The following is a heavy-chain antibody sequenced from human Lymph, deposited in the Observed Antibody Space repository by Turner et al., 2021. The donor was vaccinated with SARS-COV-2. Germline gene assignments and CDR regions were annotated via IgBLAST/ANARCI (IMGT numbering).Heavy chain of an antibody. CDR1: GFTFSSYW. CDR3: ARDGGYCSGGSCYSYDAFDI. Sequence: EVQLVESGGGLVQPGGSLRLSCAASGFTFSSYWLHWVRQAPGKELVWVSRINSDGSSTSYADSVKGRFTISRDNAKNTLYLQMNSLRAEDTAVYYCARDGGYCSGGSCYSYDAFDIWGQGTMVTISS. V-gene: IGHV3-74*01. D-gene: IGHD2-15*01. J-gene: IGHJ3*02. CDR2: INSDGSST.